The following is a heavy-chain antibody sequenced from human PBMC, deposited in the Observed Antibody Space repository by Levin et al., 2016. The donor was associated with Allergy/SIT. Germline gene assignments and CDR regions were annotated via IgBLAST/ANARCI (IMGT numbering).Heavy chain of an antibody. J-gene: IGHJ4*02. CDR1: GFTFSSYS. Sequence: GESLKISCAASGFTFSSYSMNWVRQAPGKGLEWVSSITGSSSSIYYIDSVKGRFTISRDNAKNSLYLEMNNLRAEDTAVYYCARAQFMGANPLGYWGPGTLVTVSS. CDR3: ARAQFMGANPLGY. V-gene: IGHV3-21*01. CDR2: ITGSSSSI. D-gene: IGHD3-16*01.